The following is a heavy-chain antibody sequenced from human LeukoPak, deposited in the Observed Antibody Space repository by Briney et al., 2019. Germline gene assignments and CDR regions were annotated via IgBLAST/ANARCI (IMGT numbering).Heavy chain of an antibody. CDR1: GFTFSSYA. CDR2: ISGSGST. V-gene: IGHV3-23*01. D-gene: IGHD5-24*01. CDR3: AKRWDYFDY. Sequence: GGSLRLSCAASGFTFSSYATTWVRQAPGKGLDWVSAISGSGSTYYADSVKGRFTIFRDNSKNTLYLQMNSLRADDTAVYYCAKRWDYFDYWGQGTLVTVSS. J-gene: IGHJ4*02.